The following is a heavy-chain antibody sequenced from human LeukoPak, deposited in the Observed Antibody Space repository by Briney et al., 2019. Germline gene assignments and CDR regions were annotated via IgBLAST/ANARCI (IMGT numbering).Heavy chain of an antibody. CDR1: GGSISSYY. Sequence: SETLSLTCTVSGGSISSYYWSWIRQPPGKGLEWIGYIYYSGSTNYNPSLKSRVTISVDTSKNQFSLKLSSVTAADTAVYYCARVFPYYYYMDVWGKGTTVTISS. V-gene: IGHV4-59*01. CDR2: IYYSGST. D-gene: IGHD3-10*02. CDR3: ARVFPYYYYMDV. J-gene: IGHJ6*03.